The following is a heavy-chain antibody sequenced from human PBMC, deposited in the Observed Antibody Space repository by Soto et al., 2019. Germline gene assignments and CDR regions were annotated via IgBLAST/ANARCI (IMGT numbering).Heavy chain of an antibody. CDR3: ASSPRGYCSSTSCRELGNYYGMDV. J-gene: IGHJ6*02. V-gene: IGHV5-10-1*01. D-gene: IGHD2-2*01. Sequence: GESLKISCTGSGYTFTTYWIGWVRQMPGKGLEWMGIIYPSDSYTNYSPSFQGHVTISADKSISTAYLQWSSLKASDTAMYYCASSPRGYCSSTSCRELGNYYGMDVWGQGTTVTVSS. CDR2: IYPSDSYT. CDR1: GYTFTTYW.